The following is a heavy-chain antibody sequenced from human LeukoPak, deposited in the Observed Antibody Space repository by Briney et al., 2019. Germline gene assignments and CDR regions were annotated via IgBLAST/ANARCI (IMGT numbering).Heavy chain of an antibody. D-gene: IGHD2-2*01. V-gene: IGHV3-53*05. CDR3: ARGDCSATSCSLDY. Sequence: GGSLRLSCAASGFPVRSNYMTWVRQAPQKGLEWVSGIGGGGDTTYYADSVKGRFTISRDNSKNTLYLQMNSLRPEDTAVYYCARGDCSATSCSLDYWGQGTLVTVSS. CDR1: GFPVRSNY. J-gene: IGHJ4*02. CDR2: IGGGGDTT.